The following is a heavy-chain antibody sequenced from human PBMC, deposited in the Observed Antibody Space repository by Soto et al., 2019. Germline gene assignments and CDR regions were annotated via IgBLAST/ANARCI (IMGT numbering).Heavy chain of an antibody. CDR2: IDTAGGT. Sequence: GGSLRLSCEASGFTFSGFDMHWVRQPTGKGLEWVSSIDTAGGTYYAVSVKGRFTISRDNAKNSLSLQMNSLRAGDMAVYFCGKRHEIGTHFFDSWGQGTQVTVSS. CDR3: GKRHEIGTHFFDS. CDR1: GFTFSGFD. J-gene: IGHJ4*02. V-gene: IGHV3-13*01. D-gene: IGHD6-13*01.